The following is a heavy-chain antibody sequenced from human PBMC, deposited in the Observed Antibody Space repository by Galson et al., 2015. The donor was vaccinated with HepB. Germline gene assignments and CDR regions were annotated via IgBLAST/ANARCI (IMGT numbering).Heavy chain of an antibody. CDR1: GFIFSNYA. D-gene: IGHD5-24*01. V-gene: IGHV3-23*01. CDR3: VSSGGYNYWEDDFDY. CDR2: ISGSIGST. J-gene: IGHJ4*02. Sequence: SLRLFCAASGFIFSNYAMSWVRRVPGKGLEWVSTISGSIGSTYYADSVRGRFTISRDNSQSTLYLHMNSLRVEDTAVYYCVSSGGYNYWEDDFDYWGQGTLVTVSS.